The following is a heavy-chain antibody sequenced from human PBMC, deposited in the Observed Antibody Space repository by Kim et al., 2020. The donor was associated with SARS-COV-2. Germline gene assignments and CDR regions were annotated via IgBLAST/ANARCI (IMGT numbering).Heavy chain of an antibody. CDR3: GRNGVYLDV. J-gene: IGHJ6*03. CDR2: IHSTGTT. V-gene: IGHV4-59*08. D-gene: IGHD2-8*01. Sequence: SEILSLTCTVSGASINNNYWTWIRQSPEKGLEWIGYIHSTGTTEYNPSLEGRVTLSIDTSRNQFSLTLRSVTAADTAMYFCGRNGVYLDVWGKGTTVTVSS. CDR1: GASINNNY.